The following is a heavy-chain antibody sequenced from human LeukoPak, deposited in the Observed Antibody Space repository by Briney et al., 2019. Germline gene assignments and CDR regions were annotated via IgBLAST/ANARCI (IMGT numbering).Heavy chain of an antibody. V-gene: IGHV1-69*13. J-gene: IGHJ4*02. CDR2: IIPIFGTA. CDR3: ARAPPAYYYDSSGYYGLDY. Sequence: GASVKVSCKASGGTFSSYAISWVRQAPGQGLEWMGGIIPIFGTANYAQKFQGRVTITADESTSTAYMELSSLRSEDTAVYYCARAPPAYYYDSSGYYGLDYWGQGTLVTVSS. D-gene: IGHD3-22*01. CDR1: GGTFSSYA.